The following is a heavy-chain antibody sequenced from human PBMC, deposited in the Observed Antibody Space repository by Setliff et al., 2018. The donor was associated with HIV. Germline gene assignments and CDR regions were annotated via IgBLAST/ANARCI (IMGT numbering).Heavy chain of an antibody. CDR2: MYHSGSS. Sequence: SETLSLTCAVYGGSFSGYYWGWIRQPPGKGLEWIGSMYHSGSSYFNSSLKSRVTISVDTSKNQFSLRLSSVTAADTAVYYCARRTVTTGAFDIWGQGTMVTVSS. V-gene: IGHV4-38-2*01. CDR3: ARRTVTTGAFDI. D-gene: IGHD4-17*01. J-gene: IGHJ3*02. CDR1: GGSFSGYY.